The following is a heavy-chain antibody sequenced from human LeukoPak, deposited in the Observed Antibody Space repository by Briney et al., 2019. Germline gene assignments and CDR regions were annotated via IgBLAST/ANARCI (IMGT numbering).Heavy chain of an antibody. Sequence: PGGSLRLSCAASGFTFSSYAIHWVRQAPGKGLEWVAVISYDGSNKYYADSVKGRFTISRDNSKNTLYLQMNSLRAEDTAVYCCAKDPDYYGSGWGQGTLVTVSS. CDR2: ISYDGSNK. D-gene: IGHD3-10*01. CDR3: AKDPDYYGSG. J-gene: IGHJ4*02. CDR1: GFTFSSYA. V-gene: IGHV3-30-3*01.